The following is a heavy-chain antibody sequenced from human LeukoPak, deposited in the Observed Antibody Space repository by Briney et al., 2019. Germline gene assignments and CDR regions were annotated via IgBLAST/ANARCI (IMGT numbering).Heavy chain of an antibody. CDR3: ARHPPRSSSWHFAFDY. CDR2: IYPGDSDT. J-gene: IGHJ4*02. D-gene: IGHD6-13*01. CDR1: GYSFTSYW. Sequence: GESLKISCKGSGYSFTSYWIGWVRQMPGKGLEWMGIIYPGDSDTRYSPSFQGQVTISADKSISTAHLQWSSLKASDTAMYYCARHPPRSSSWHFAFDYWGQGTLVTVSS. V-gene: IGHV5-51*01.